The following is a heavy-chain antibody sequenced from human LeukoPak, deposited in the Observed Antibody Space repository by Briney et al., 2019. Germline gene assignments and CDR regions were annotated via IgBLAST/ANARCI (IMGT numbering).Heavy chain of an antibody. J-gene: IGHJ4*02. CDR2: IYYSGST. V-gene: IGHV4-59*08. CDR3: ARAAAGTGGLFDY. D-gene: IGHD6-13*01. Sequence: SETLSLTCTVSGGSISSYYWNWIRQPPGKGLELIGYIYYSGSTNYNPSLKSRVTISVDTSKNQFSLKLSSATAADTAVYYCARAAAGTGGLFDYWGQGTLVTVSS. CDR1: GGSISSYY.